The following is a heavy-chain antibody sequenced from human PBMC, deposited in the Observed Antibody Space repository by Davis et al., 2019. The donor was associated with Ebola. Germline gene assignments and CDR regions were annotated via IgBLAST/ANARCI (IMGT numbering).Heavy chain of an antibody. V-gene: IGHV3-23*01. CDR1: GFTFSTKT. J-gene: IGHJ4*02. Sequence: PGGSLRLSCAASGFTFSTKTMSWVRQAPGKGLEWVASIRGSGGITTYADSVQGRFTLSRDNSKNTVFLQMSSLRAEDTAVYYCARDNYFSYWGQGTLVTVSS. CDR2: IRGSGGIT. CDR3: ARDNYFSY.